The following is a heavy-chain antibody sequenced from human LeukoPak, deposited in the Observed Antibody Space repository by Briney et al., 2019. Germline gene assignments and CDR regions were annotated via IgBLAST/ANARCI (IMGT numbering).Heavy chain of an antibody. D-gene: IGHD3-16*02. V-gene: IGHV4-59*08. Sequence: SETLSLTCTVSGGSISSYYWSWIRQPPGKGLEWIGYIYYSGTTNYSPSLKSRVTISVDTSKNQFSLKLSSVTAADTAVYYCARAYDYVWGSYRPDYYYYGMDVWGQGTTVTVSS. CDR2: IYYSGTT. CDR1: GGSISSYY. CDR3: ARAYDYVWGSYRPDYYYYGMDV. J-gene: IGHJ6*02.